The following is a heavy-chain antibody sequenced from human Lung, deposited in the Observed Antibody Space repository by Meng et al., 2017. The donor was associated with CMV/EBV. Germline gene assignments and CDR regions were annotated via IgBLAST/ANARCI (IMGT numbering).Heavy chain of an antibody. V-gene: IGHV4-39*07. CDR1: GGSISSNSYY. J-gene: IGHJ5*02. D-gene: IGHD3-22*01. CDR3: ARGYYSDSSGHYYAIPHGFDP. CDR2: MYYSGST. Sequence: SETLSLTXSVPGGSISSNSYYWGWIRQPPGKGLEWIGSMYYSGSTYYNPSLKSRVTISVDTSKKQISLKLSSVTAADTAVYYCARGYYSDSSGHYYAIPHGFDPWGRGTLVTVSS.